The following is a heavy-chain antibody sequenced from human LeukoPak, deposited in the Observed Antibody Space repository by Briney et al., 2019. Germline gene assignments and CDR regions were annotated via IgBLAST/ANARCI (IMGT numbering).Heavy chain of an antibody. Sequence: PGGSLRLSCAASGFTFSNYWMNWVRQAPGKGLEWVANIKQDGSEKYYVDSVKGRFTISRDNAKNSLYLQMNSLRAEDTAVYYCARDGYSSGWYRSYYYYYYYMDVWGKGTTVTVSS. D-gene: IGHD6-19*01. CDR2: IKQDGSEK. V-gene: IGHV3-7*01. CDR1: GFTFSNYW. CDR3: ARDGYSSGWYRSYYYYYYYMDV. J-gene: IGHJ6*03.